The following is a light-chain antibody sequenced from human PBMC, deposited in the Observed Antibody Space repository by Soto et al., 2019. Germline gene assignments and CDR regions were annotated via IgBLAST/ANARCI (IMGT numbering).Light chain of an antibody. CDR3: LQYNDRPVWT. Sequence: EIVMTQSPATLSVSPGERATLSCRASQSVSSNLAWYQQQPGQAPKLLLYGASTRATGIPARFSGSGSGTEVALTVSSLQSEDCAVYYCLQYNDRPVWTFGQGTKVDIK. CDR2: GAS. J-gene: IGKJ1*01. V-gene: IGKV3-15*01. CDR1: QSVSSN.